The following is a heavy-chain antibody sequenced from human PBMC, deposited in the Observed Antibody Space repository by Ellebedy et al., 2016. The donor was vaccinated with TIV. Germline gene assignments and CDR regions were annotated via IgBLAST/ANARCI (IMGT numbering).Heavy chain of an antibody. J-gene: IGHJ4*02. CDR3: AKKGVDWTIAAAGTGPFDY. Sequence: GESLKISXAASGFTFSTYAMSWVRQAPGKGLEWVSSISSSSSYIYYADSVKGRFTISRDNAKNSLYLQMNSLRAEDTAVYYCAKKGVDWTIAAAGTGPFDYWGQGTLVTVSS. CDR2: ISSSSSYI. D-gene: IGHD6-13*01. V-gene: IGHV3-21*01. CDR1: GFTFSTYA.